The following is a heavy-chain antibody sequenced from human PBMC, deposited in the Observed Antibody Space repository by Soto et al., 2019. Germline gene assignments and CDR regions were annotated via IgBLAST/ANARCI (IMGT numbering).Heavy chain of an antibody. CDR3: ARDQVDCSSSRCSLMKGFGMDV. Sequence: QVHLVESGGGVVQPGRSLRLSCKASGFTFSSFRLQWVRQAPGKGLEWVSLISDEGDQYYADSVRGRFTISRDNSKNTLFLQMNSLRVEDTAVYYCARDQVDCSSSRCSLMKGFGMDVWGQGTTVTVSS. D-gene: IGHD2-2*01. J-gene: IGHJ6*02. V-gene: IGHV3-30*03. CDR1: GFTFSSFR. CDR2: ISDEGDQ.